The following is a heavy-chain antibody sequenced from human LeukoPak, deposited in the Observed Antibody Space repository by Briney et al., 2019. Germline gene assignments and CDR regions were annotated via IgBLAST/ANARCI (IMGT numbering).Heavy chain of an antibody. V-gene: IGHV3-53*05. J-gene: IGHJ4*02. CDR1: GFTVSSTY. Sequence: GGSLRLSCAASGFTVSSTYMSWVRQAPGKGLEWVSILYSDGTTYYADSVKGRFMFSRDNSNNTLYLQMNSLRAEDTAVYYCARDTFGSIDYWGQGILVTVSS. CDR3: ARDTFGSIDY. CDR2: LYSDGTT. D-gene: IGHD2/OR15-2a*01.